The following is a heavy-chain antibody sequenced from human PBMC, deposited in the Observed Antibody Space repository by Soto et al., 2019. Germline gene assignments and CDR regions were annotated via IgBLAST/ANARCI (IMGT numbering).Heavy chain of an antibody. D-gene: IGHD3-10*01. CDR1: GGSFSGYY. V-gene: IGHV4-34*01. J-gene: IGHJ4*02. CDR2: INLIGST. Sequence: QVQLQQWGAGLLKPSETLSLTCAVYGGSFSGYYWSWIRQPPGKGLEWIGEINLIGSTNENPPLKSRVTISVATSKTQFSLKLSSVTAADTAVYYCARGAPMRITMGRGYYFDYWGQGTLVTVSS. CDR3: ARGAPMRITMGRGYYFDY.